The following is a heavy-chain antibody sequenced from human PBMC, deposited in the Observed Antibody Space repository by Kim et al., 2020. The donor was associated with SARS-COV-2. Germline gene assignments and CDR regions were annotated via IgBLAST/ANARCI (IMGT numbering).Heavy chain of an antibody. CDR3: ARLLYGSGSYYFDY. J-gene: IGHJ4*02. Sequence: SETLSLTCTVSGGSISSYYWSWIRQPPGKGLEWIGYIYYSGSTNYNPSLKSRVTISVDTSKNQFSLKLSSVTAADTAVYYCARLLYGSGSYYFDYWGQGTLVTVSS. CDR1: GGSISSYY. CDR2: IYYSGST. D-gene: IGHD3-10*01. V-gene: IGHV4-59*13.